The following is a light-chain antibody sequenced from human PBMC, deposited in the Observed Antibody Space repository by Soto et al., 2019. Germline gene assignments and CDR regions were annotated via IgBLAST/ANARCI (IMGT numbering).Light chain of an antibody. V-gene: IGLV1-40*01. CDR2: GNS. Sequence: QSVLTQPPSVSGAPGQRVTISCTGSSSNIGTGYDVHWYQQLPGTAPKLLIYGNSNRPSGVPDRFSGSKSGTSASLAITELQAEDEADYYCQSYDSNLSVVFGGGTKLTVL. CDR1: SSNIGTGYD. CDR3: QSYDSNLSVV. J-gene: IGLJ2*01.